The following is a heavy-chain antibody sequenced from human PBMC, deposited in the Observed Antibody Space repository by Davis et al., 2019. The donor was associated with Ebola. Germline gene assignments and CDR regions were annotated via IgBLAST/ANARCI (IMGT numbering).Heavy chain of an antibody. CDR1: GFTVSSNY. CDR3: AKDLSHYDFWSGSESYYGMDV. D-gene: IGHD3-3*01. V-gene: IGHV3-53*01. Sequence: GESLKISCAASGFTVSSNYMNWVRQAPGKGLEWVSGIYSGGSTYYTDSVKGRFTISRDNSKNTLYLQMNSLRAEDTAVYYCAKDLSHYDFWSGSESYYGMDVWGQGTTVTVSS. J-gene: IGHJ6*02. CDR2: IYSGGST.